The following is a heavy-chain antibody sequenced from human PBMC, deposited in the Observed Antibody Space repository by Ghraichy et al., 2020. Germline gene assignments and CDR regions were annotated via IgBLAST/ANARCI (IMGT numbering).Heavy chain of an antibody. J-gene: IGHJ4*02. Sequence: GGSLRLSCAASGFIFSSYSMTWVRQAPGKGLEWVAYISGSGRSIHYADSVKGRFTISRDNAKNSLYLQMNSLRAEDSAVYDCARADSTAYYHYPGYWGQGTLVTVSS. CDR2: ISGSGRSI. CDR1: GFIFSSYS. D-gene: IGHD3-9*01. V-gene: IGHV3-21*01. CDR3: ARADSTAYYHYPGY.